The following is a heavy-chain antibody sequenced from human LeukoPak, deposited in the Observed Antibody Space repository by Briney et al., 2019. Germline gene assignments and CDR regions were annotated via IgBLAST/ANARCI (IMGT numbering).Heavy chain of an antibody. CDR3: ARGYSGYDPNPYYYYYMDV. CDR1: GCTFTSYA. CDR2: INTNTGNP. Sequence: GASVKVSCKASGCTFTSYAMNWVRQAPGQGLEWMGWINTNTGNPTYAQGFTGWFVFSLDTSVSTAYLQISSLKAEDTAVYYCARGYSGYDPNPYYYYYMDVWGKGTTVTISS. V-gene: IGHV7-4-1*02. J-gene: IGHJ6*03. D-gene: IGHD5-12*01.